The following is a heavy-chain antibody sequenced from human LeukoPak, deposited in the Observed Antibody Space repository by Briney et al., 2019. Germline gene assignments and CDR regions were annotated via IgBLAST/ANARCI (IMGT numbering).Heavy chain of an antibody. D-gene: IGHD1-26*01. CDR2: ISSSSSYI. V-gene: IGHV3-21*01. CDR3: ARRSGSYGYYYMDV. Sequence: GGSLRLSCAASGFTFSSYSMNWVRQAPGRGLEWVSSISSSSSYIYYADSVKGRFTISRDNAKNSLYLQMNSLRAEDTAVYYCARRSGSYGYYYMDVWGKGTTVTVSS. J-gene: IGHJ6*03. CDR1: GFTFSSYS.